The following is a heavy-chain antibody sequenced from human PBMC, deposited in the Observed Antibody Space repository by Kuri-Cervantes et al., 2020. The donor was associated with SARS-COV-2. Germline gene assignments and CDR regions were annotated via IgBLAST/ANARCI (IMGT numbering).Heavy chain of an antibody. J-gene: IGHJ5*02. CDR2: INPSGGST. CDR1: GYTFTSYY. CDR3: ARARGFGTETNWFDP. V-gene: IGHV1-46*01. D-gene: IGHD3-10*01. Sequence: ASVKVSCKASGYTFTSYYMHWVRQAPGKGLEWMGIINPSGGSTSYAQKFQGRVTMTRDTSTSTVYMELSSLRSEDTAVYYCARARGFGTETNWFDPWGQGTLVTISS.